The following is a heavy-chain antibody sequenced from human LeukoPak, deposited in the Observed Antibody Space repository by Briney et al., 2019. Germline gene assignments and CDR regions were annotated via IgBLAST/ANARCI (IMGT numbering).Heavy chain of an antibody. CDR3: ARHGPYYYYYMDV. Sequence: GESLKISCKGSGYSFTSYWIGWVRQMPGKGLEWMGIIYPGDSDTRYSPSFQGQVTISADKSISTAYLQWSSLKASDTATYYCARHGPYYYYYMDVWGKGTTVTVSS. V-gene: IGHV5-51*01. CDR1: GYSFTSYW. CDR2: IYPGDSDT. J-gene: IGHJ6*03.